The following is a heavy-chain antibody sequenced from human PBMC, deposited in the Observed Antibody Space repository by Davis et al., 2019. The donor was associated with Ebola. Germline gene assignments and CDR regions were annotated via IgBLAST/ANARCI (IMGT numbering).Heavy chain of an antibody. CDR3: ARGLFSRGRDY. V-gene: IGHV3-53*01. J-gene: IGHJ4*02. D-gene: IGHD6-13*01. CDR2: IYSGGST. Sequence: GESLKISCAASGFTFSSYGMHWVRQAPGKGLEWVSVIYSGGSTYYADSVKGRFTISRDNSKNTLYLQMNSLRAEDTAVYYCARGLFSRGRDYWGQGTLVTVSS. CDR1: GFTFSSYG.